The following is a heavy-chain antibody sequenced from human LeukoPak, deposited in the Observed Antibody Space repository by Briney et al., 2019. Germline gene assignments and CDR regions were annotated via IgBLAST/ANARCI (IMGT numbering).Heavy chain of an antibody. CDR3: ARGPYGFDY. Sequence: SETLSLTCAVYGGSFSGYCWSWIRQPPGKGLEWIGEINHSGSTNYNPSLKSRVTISSDTSKNHFSLMLRSVTAADTAVYYCARGPYGFDYWGQGTLVTVSS. J-gene: IGHJ4*02. D-gene: IGHD2-21*01. CDR1: GGSFSGYC. V-gene: IGHV4-34*01. CDR2: INHSGST.